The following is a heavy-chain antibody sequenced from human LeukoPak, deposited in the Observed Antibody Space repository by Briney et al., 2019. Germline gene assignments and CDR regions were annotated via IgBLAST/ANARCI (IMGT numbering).Heavy chain of an antibody. CDR2: FDPEDGET. Sequence: ASVKVSCKVSGYTLTELSMHWVRQAPGKGLEWMGGFDPEDGETIYAQKFQGRVTMTEDTSTDTAYMELRSLRSDDTALYYCARVYLGITMIVVVMGDYWGQGTLVTVSS. V-gene: IGHV1-24*01. CDR3: ARVYLGITMIVVVMGDY. CDR1: GYTLTELS. D-gene: IGHD3-22*01. J-gene: IGHJ4*02.